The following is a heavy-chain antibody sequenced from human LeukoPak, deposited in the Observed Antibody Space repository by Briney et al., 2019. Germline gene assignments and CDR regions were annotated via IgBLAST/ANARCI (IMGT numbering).Heavy chain of an antibody. CDR3: ARDNYAGANWFDP. D-gene: IGHD1-7*01. V-gene: IGHV1-69*05. Sequence: SVKISCKASGGTFSSYAISRVRRDPGRGREWRGGIITIFGTANYAQKFQGRVTITTDESTSTAYMELSSLRSEDNAVYYCARDNYAGANWFDPWGQGTLVTVSS. CDR1: GGTFSSYA. J-gene: IGHJ5*02. CDR2: IITIFGTA.